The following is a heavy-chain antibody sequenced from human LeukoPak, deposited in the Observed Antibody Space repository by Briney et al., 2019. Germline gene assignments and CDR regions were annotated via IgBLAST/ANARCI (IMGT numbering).Heavy chain of an antibody. Sequence: KSSETLSLTCTGSGGSISSGSYDWSWIRQPAGKGLEWIVRSYTSGSTNYNPSLKSRVTISVDTSKNQFSLKLSSVTAADTAVYYCARVITDYYDSSGYSDYFDYWGQGTLVTVSS. CDR3: ARVITDYYDSSGYSDYFDY. D-gene: IGHD3-22*01. V-gene: IGHV4-61*02. J-gene: IGHJ4*02. CDR1: GGSISSGSYD. CDR2: SYTSGST.